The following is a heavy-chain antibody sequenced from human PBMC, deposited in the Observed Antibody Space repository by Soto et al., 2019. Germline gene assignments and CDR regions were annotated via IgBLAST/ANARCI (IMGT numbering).Heavy chain of an antibody. CDR1: GFTFSSYA. Sequence: QVQLVESGGGVVQPGRSLRLSCAASGFTFSSYAMHWVRQAPGKGLEWVAVISYDGSNKYYADAVKGRFTISRGNSKNTLYLQMNSLRAEDTAVYYCARAARGWHDYYYYGMDVWGQGTTVNVSS. J-gene: IGHJ6*02. D-gene: IGHD6-19*01. V-gene: IGHV3-30-3*01. CDR3: ARAARGWHDYYYYGMDV. CDR2: ISYDGSNK.